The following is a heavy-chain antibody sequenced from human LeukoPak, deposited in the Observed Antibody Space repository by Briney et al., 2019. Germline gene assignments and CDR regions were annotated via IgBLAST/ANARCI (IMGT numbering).Heavy chain of an antibody. CDR2: ISGSGGST. CDR3: ARARASSSWFDY. D-gene: IGHD6-13*01. V-gene: IGHV3-23*01. Sequence: GGSLRLSCAASGFTFSSYAMSWVRQAPGKGLEWVSAISGSGGSTYYADSVKGRFTISRDNSKNTLYLQMNSLRAEDTAVYYCARARASSSWFDYWGQGTLVTVSS. J-gene: IGHJ4*02. CDR1: GFTFSSYA.